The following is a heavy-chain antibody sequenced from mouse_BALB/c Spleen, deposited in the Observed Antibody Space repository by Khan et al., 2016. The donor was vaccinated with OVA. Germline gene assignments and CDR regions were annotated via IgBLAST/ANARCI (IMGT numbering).Heavy chain of an antibody. CDR1: GFSLTNYG. CDR2: IWSDGST. CDR3: ARQPYYHYYVMDY. V-gene: IGHV2-6-1*01. D-gene: IGHD2-10*01. J-gene: IGHJ4*01. Sequence: QVQLKDSGPGLVAPSQSLSITCTISGFSLTNYGIHWVRQPPGKGLEWLVVIWSDGSTNYNSDLRSRLSISKDNSKSQVFLKMNSLQTDDTAMYYCARQPYYHYYVMDYWGQGTSVTVSS.